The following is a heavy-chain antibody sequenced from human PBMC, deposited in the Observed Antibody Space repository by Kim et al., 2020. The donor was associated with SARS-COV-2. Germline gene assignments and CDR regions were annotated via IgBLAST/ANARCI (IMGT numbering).Heavy chain of an antibody. CDR1: GYIFRNYG. J-gene: IGHJ5*02. V-gene: IGHV1-18*01. D-gene: IGHD3-3*01. Sequence: ASVKVSCKASGYIFRNYGINWVRQAPGQGLEWMGWISAYNGHTDYARKFQGRVTMTADTYTSTAYMELRSLRSDDTAVYYCARLFEWINNNRFDPWGQGTLVTV. CDR2: ISAYNGHT. CDR3: ARLFEWINNNRFDP.